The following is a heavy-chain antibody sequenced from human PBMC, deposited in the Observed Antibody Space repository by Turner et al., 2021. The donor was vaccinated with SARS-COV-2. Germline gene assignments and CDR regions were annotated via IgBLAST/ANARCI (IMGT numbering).Heavy chain of an antibody. D-gene: IGHD3-10*01. V-gene: IGHV3-53*01. J-gene: IGHJ4*02. Sequence: EVQLVESGGGLIQPGGSLRLSCAASGFTVSSNYMNWVRQAPGKGLEWVSVIYSGGSTFYADSVKGRFTISRDNSKNTLYLQMNSLRAEDTGVYYCAREAPLGVNSMAFDYWGQGTLVTVSS. CDR1: GFTVSSNY. CDR3: AREAPLGVNSMAFDY. CDR2: IYSGGST.